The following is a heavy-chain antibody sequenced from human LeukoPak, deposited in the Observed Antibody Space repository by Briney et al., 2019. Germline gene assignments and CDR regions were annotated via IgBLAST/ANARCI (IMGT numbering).Heavy chain of an antibody. J-gene: IGHJ4*02. CDR1: GGTFSNYA. CDR3: ARGIADDCGGDCPSLFGY. V-gene: IGHV1-69*05. D-gene: IGHD2-21*02. Sequence: SVKVSCKASGGTFSNYAISWVRQAPGQGLEWMGGIIPVFNTPNYAQKFQGRITITTDESTSAAYMELSSLRAEDTAMYFCARGIADDCGGDCPSLFGYSGQGALVTVSS. CDR2: IIPVFNTP.